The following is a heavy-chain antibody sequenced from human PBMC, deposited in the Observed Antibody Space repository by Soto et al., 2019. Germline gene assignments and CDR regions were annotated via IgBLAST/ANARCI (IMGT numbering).Heavy chain of an antibody. CDR2: INAGNGNT. CDR3: ARDPESLLYGSGSYSLDY. Sequence: ASVKVSCKASGYTFTSYAMHWVRQAPGQRLEWMGWINAGNGNTKYSQKFQGRVTITRDTSASTAYMELSSLRSEDTAVYYCARDPESLLYGSGSYSLDYWGQGTLVTVSS. CDR1: GYTFTSYA. J-gene: IGHJ4*02. D-gene: IGHD3-10*01. V-gene: IGHV1-3*01.